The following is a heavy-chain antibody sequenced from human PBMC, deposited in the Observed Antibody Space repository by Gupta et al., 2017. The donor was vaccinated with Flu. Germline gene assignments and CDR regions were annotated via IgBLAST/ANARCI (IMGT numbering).Heavy chain of an antibody. Sequence: QVQLQESGPGLVKPSQTLSLTCSVSGGSVTSDGNYWSWIRHHPGKGLEWIGYINYVGSTWYNPSLKSRVTLSLDTSKNQFSVKLSAATAADTAVYYCASGRSDGYAQFDTWGQGTLLTVSS. CDR2: INYVGST. D-gene: IGHD5-12*01. CDR3: ASGRSDGYAQFDT. V-gene: IGHV4-31*03. J-gene: IGHJ5*02. CDR1: GGSVTSDGNY.